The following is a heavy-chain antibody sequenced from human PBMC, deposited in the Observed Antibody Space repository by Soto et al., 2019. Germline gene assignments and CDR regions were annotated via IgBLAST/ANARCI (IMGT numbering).Heavy chain of an antibody. D-gene: IGHD6-25*01. CDR2: ISYDGNNK. V-gene: IGHV3-30-3*01. CDR3: ARDYSSGWSLDS. Sequence: QVQLVEAGGGVVQPGNSLRLSCAGSGFPFSAEAMHWVRQAPGKGLEWVADISYDGNNKNHADSVKGRFTVSRDNSKNTLYLQIYSLRPEDTAVYYCARDYSSGWSLDSWGQGSLVTVSS. J-gene: IGHJ4*02. CDR1: GFPFSAEA.